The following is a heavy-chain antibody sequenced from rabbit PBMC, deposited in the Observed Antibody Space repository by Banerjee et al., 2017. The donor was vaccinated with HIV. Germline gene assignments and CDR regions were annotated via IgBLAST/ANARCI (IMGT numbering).Heavy chain of an antibody. J-gene: IGHJ4*01. V-gene: IGHV1S40*01. CDR1: GFDLSSYYY. Sequence: QSLEESGGDLVKPGASLTLTCTASGFDLSSYYYMWWVRQAPGKGLEWIACIDAGSSGNTYYANWAKGRFTISKTSSTTVTLQMTSLTAADTATYFCARDLAGVIGWNFNLWGPGTLVTVS. CDR2: IDAGSSGNT. CDR3: ARDLAGVIGWNFNL. D-gene: IGHD4-1*01.